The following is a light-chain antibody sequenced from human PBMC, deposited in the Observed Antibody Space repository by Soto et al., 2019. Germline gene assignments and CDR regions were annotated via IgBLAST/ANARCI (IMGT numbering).Light chain of an antibody. Sequence: QSALTQPASVSGSPGQSITISCTGTSSDVGDFNYVSWYQQHPGKAPKLMIYDVGNRPSGVSIRFSGSKSGSTASLTISGLQAEDEAEYYCSSFSSSTTRVFGTGTKLTVL. CDR2: DVG. J-gene: IGLJ1*01. CDR3: SSFSSSTTRV. CDR1: SSDVGDFNY. V-gene: IGLV2-14*01.